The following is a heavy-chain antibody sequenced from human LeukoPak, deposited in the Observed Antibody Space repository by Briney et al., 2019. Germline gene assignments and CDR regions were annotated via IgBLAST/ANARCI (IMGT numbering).Heavy chain of an antibody. J-gene: IGHJ6*02. CDR1: GYTLTGYY. V-gene: IGHV1-2*02. CDR2: INPNSGGT. Sequence: ASVKVSCKASGYTLTGYYMHWVRQAPGQGLEWMGWINPNSGGTNYAQKFQGRVTMTRDTSISTAYMELSRLRSDDTAVYYCAREARPYYYGSGSYARMDVWGQGTTVTVSS. D-gene: IGHD3-10*01. CDR3: AREARPYYYGSGSYARMDV.